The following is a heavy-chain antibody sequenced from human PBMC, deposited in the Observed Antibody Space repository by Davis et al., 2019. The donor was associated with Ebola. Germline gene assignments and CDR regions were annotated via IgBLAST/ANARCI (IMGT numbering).Heavy chain of an antibody. Sequence: SETLSLTCAVSGGSISSGGYSWSWIRQPPGKGLEWIGYYYYTGSTYYNPSLQSRVTISIDTSKNQFNLKVSSVTAADTAVYYCARGDSYYDPTGYYAGPEAPDHWGQGTLVSVSS. V-gene: IGHV4-30-4*07. CDR3: ARGDSYYDPTGYYAGPEAPDH. J-gene: IGHJ4*02. CDR2: YYYTGST. D-gene: IGHD3-22*01. CDR1: GGSISSGGYS.